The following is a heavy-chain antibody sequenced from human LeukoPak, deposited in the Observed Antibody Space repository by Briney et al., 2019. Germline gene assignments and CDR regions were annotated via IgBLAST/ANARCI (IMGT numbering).Heavy chain of an antibody. D-gene: IGHD6-13*01. J-gene: IGHJ4*02. CDR3: ARGQQLVTY. CDR1: GGSISSSSYY. CDR2: IYYSGST. Sequence: PSETLSLTCTVSGGSISSSSYYWGWIRQPPGKGLEWIGSIYYSGSTYYNPSLKSRVTISVDTSKNQFSLKLSSVTAADTAVYYCARGQQLVTYWGQGTLVTVSS. V-gene: IGHV4-39*07.